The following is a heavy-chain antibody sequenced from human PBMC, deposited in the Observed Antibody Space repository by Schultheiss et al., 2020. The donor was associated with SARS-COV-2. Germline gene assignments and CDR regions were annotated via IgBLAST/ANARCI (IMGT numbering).Heavy chain of an antibody. D-gene: IGHD6-13*01. Sequence: GGSLRLSCAASGFTLSSYWMHWVRQAPGKGLVWVSRIKSDGSSTSYADSVEGRFTISRDNAKNTLYLQMNSLRDEDTAMYYCAREERGPSIAAAVEDWGQGTLVTVSS. J-gene: IGHJ4*02. V-gene: IGHV3-74*01. CDR3: AREERGPSIAAAVED. CDR1: GFTLSSYW. CDR2: IKSDGSST.